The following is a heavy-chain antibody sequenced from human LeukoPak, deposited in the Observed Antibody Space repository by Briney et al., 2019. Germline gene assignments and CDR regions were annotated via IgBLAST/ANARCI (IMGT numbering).Heavy chain of an antibody. V-gene: IGHV1-69*04. Sequence: GASVKVSCKVSGYTLTELSMHWVRQAPGQGLEWMGRIIPILGIANYAQKFQGRVTITADKSTSTAYMELSSLRSEDTAVYYCARGQLAADAFDIWGQGTMVTVSS. CDR1: GYTLTELS. J-gene: IGHJ3*02. CDR2: IIPILGIA. CDR3: ARGQLAADAFDI. D-gene: IGHD1-1*01.